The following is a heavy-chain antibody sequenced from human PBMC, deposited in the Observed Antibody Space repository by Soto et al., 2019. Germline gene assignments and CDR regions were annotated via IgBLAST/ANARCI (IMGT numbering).Heavy chain of an antibody. V-gene: IGHV1-69*13. CDR2: IIPIFGTA. D-gene: IGHD2-21*02. Sequence: GASVKVSCKASGGTFSSYAISWVRQAPGQGLEWMGGIIPIFGTANYAQKFQGRVTITADESTSTAYMELSSLRSEDTAVYYCAYEKYCGGDCYQAGMDVWGQGTTVTVSS. J-gene: IGHJ6*02. CDR1: GGTFSSYA. CDR3: AYEKYCGGDCYQAGMDV.